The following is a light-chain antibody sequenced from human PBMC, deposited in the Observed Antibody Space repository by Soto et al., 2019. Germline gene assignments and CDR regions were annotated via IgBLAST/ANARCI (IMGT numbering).Light chain of an antibody. Sequence: QSALTQPASVSGSPGQSITISCTGTSSDVGAYNYVSWYQQHPGKAPKLMIYEVSNRPSGVSNRFSGSKSGNTASLTISGLQTEDEADYYCNSFTSSSTVVFGGGTKVTVL. CDR1: SSDVGAYNY. J-gene: IGLJ2*01. CDR2: EVS. CDR3: NSFTSSSTVV. V-gene: IGLV2-14*01.